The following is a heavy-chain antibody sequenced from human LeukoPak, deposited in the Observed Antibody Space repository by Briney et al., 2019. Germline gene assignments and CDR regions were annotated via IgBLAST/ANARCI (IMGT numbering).Heavy chain of an antibody. CDR2: INHSGST. Sequence: SETLSLTCAVYGGSFSGYYWSWIRQPPGKGLEWIGEINHSGSTNYNPSLKSRVTISVDTSKNQFSLKLSSVTAADTAVYYCARRSYDFWSGYWRGKGWFDPWGQGTLVTVSS. J-gene: IGHJ5*02. CDR1: GGSFSGYY. V-gene: IGHV4-34*01. CDR3: ARRSYDFWSGYWRGKGWFDP. D-gene: IGHD3-3*01.